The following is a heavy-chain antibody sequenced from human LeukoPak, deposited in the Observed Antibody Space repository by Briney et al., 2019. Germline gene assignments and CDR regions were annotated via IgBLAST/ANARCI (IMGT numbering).Heavy chain of an antibody. CDR3: ATNLEVIGFSSSWKTDY. V-gene: IGHV1-18*01. D-gene: IGHD6-13*01. CDR2: ISAYNGNT. CDR1: GYTFTSYG. J-gene: IGHJ4*02. Sequence: ASVKVSCKASGYTFTSYGISWVRQAPGQGLEWMGWISAYNGNTNYAQKLQGRVTMTEDTSTDTAYMELSSLRSEDTAVYYCATNLEVIGFSSSWKTDYWGQGTLVTVSS.